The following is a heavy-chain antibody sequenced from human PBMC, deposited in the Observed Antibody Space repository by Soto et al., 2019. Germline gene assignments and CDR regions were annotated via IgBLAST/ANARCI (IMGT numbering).Heavy chain of an antibody. CDR3: ARNPGYSSSWVPPDYYYYGMDV. Sequence: GGSLRPSCAASGFTFSSYGMHWVRQAPGKGLEWVAVIWYDGSNKYYADSVKGRFTISRDNSKNTLYLQMNSLRAEDTAVYYCARNPGYSSSWVPPDYYYYGMDVWGQGTTVTVSS. D-gene: IGHD6-13*01. CDR2: IWYDGSNK. V-gene: IGHV3-33*01. J-gene: IGHJ6*02. CDR1: GFTFSSYG.